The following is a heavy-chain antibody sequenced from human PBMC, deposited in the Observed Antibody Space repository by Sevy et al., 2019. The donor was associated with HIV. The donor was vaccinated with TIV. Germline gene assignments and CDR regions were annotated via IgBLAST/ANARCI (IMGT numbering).Heavy chain of an antibody. CDR3: ARDTNYYYGSGSLDY. Sequence: GGSLRLSCAASGFTFSSYGMHWVRQAPGKGLEWVAVIWYDGSNKYYADSVKGRFTISRDNSKNTLYLKMNSLRAEDTAVYYCARDTNYYYGSGSLDYWGRGTLVTVSS. CDR2: IWYDGSNK. V-gene: IGHV3-33*01. D-gene: IGHD3-10*01. J-gene: IGHJ4*02. CDR1: GFTFSSYG.